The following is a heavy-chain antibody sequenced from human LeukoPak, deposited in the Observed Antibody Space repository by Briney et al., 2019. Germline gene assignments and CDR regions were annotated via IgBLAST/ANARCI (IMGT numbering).Heavy chain of an antibody. Sequence: SGPTLVRPTQTLTLTCTFSGFSLSTSGVGVGCIRQSPGRALEWLTLIYWDDDKRYSPSLKSRLTITKDTSENQVVVTMTNMDPVDTATYYCAHYHGTFDIWGQGTMVTVSS. V-gene: IGHV2-5*02. D-gene: IGHD1-26*01. CDR1: GFSLSTSGVG. CDR3: AHYHGTFDI. J-gene: IGHJ3*02. CDR2: IYWDDDK.